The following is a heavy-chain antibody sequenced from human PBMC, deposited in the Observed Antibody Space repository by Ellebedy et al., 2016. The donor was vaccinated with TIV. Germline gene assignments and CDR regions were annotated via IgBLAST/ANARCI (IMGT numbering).Heavy chain of an antibody. D-gene: IGHD6-19*01. V-gene: IGHV4-39*07. Sequence: SETLSLTCTVSGDPIRRTNYYWGWIRPPPGKGLEWVGSIYYSGSTYYNPSLKSLVTISVDTSKNQFSLQLDSVTAADTAVYYCARGLITVAGRWVDYWGQGTLVTVSS. CDR2: IYYSGST. J-gene: IGHJ4*02. CDR3: ARGLITVAGRWVDY. CDR1: GDPIRRTNYY.